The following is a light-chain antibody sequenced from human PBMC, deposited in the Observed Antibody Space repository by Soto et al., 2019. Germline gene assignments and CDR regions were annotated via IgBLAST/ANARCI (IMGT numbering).Light chain of an antibody. CDR1: SSSIGSNT. CDR2: SNN. J-gene: IGLJ2*01. V-gene: IGLV1-44*01. CDR3: AAWDDSLNGVV. Sequence: QSVLTQPPSASGTPGQRVTLSCSGSSSSIGSNTVNWYQQLQGTAPKLLIYSNNQRPSGVPDRFSGSKSGTSASLAISGLQSEDEADYYCAAWDDSLNGVVFGGGTKLTVL.